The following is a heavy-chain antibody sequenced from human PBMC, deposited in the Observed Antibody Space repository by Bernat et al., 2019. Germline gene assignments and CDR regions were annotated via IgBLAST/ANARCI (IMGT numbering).Heavy chain of an antibody. CDR1: GGSISSSSYY. CDR2: IYYSGST. D-gene: IGHD2-15*01. V-gene: IGHV4-61*01. J-gene: IGHJ3*02. Sequence: QLQLQESGPGLVKPSETLSLTCTVSGGSISSSSYYWSWIRQPPGKGLEWIGYIYYSGSTNYNPSLKSRVTISVDTSKNQFSLKLSSVTAADTAVYYCARAELWWGDAFDIWGQGTMVTVSS. CDR3: ARAELWWGDAFDI.